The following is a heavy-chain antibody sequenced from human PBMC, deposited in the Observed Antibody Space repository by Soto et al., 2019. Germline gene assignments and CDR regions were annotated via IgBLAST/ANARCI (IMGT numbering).Heavy chain of an antibody. V-gene: IGHV4-30-4*01. Sequence: SETLSLTCTVSGGSLSSGDLYWIWIRQPPGKGLEWIGYIYYTGTTQYNPSLRSRVAMSLDTSKNQFSLKLSSVTAADTAVYYCARDIAAALGAWLHPWGQGTLVTVSS. D-gene: IGHD6-13*01. CDR3: ARDIAAALGAWLHP. CDR2: IYYTGTT. J-gene: IGHJ5*02. CDR1: GGSLSSGDLY.